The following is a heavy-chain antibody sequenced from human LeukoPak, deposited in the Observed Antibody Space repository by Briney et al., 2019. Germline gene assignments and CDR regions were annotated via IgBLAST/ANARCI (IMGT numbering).Heavy chain of an antibody. V-gene: IGHV3-23*01. CDR1: GFTFSSYA. CDR3: AKLRAPTKVRGRYYFDY. CDR2: ISGSGGST. D-gene: IGHD3-10*01. Sequence: GGSLRLSCAASGFTFSSYAMSWVRQAPGKGLEWVSAISGSGGSTYYADSVRGRFTIFRDNSKNTLYLQMNSLRAEDTAVYYCAKLRAPTKVRGRYYFDYWGQGTLVTVSS. J-gene: IGHJ4*02.